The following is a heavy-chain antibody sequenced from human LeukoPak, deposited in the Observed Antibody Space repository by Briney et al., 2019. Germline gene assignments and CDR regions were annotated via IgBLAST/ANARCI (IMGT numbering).Heavy chain of an antibody. V-gene: IGHV3-23*01. Sequence: QPGGSLRLSCTASGFTFRTYAMSWVRQAPGKGLEWVSAISGSGGSTNYADSVKGRFTISRDNSKNTLYLQMNSLRAEDTAVYYCAKGFGSSWYEGYWGQGTLVTVSS. CDR2: ISGSGGST. J-gene: IGHJ4*02. D-gene: IGHD6-13*01. CDR3: AKGFGSSWYEGY. CDR1: GFTFRTYA.